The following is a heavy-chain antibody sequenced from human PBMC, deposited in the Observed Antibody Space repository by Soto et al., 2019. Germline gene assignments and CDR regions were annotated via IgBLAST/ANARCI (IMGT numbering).Heavy chain of an antibody. Sequence: GASVKVSCKASGYTFTSYGISWVRQAPGQGLEWMGWISAYNGNTNYAQKLQGRVTMTTDTSTSTAYMELRSLRSDDTAVYYCARVSVAGTFLVNYYDMDVWGQGTTVTVSS. CDR2: ISAYNGNT. CDR3: ARVSVAGTFLVNYYDMDV. CDR1: GYTFTSYG. D-gene: IGHD6-19*01. V-gene: IGHV1-18*01. J-gene: IGHJ6*02.